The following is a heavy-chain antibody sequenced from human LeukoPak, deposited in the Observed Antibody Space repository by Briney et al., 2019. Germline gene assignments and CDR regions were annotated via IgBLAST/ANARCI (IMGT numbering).Heavy chain of an antibody. CDR3: VKASPYDYFDSSRYFDY. CDR2: ISGSGGST. V-gene: IGHV3-23*01. J-gene: IGHJ4*02. Sequence: GGSLRLSCAASGFTFSSYAMSWVRQAPGKGLEWVSAISGSGGSTYYADSVKGRFTISRDKSENMVYLHMNSLRVEDTAVYYCVKASPYDYFDSSRYFDYWGQGTLVTVSS. D-gene: IGHD3-22*01. CDR1: GFTFSSYA.